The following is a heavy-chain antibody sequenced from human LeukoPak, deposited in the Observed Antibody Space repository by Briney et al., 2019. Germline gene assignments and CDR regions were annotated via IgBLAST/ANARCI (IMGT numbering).Heavy chain of an antibody. V-gene: IGHV1-2*02. CDR2: INPNSGGT. D-gene: IGHD5-12*01. Sequence: ASVKVSCTSTGYTFTDYYMYWVRQAPGQGLEWMGWINPNSGGTNYAQKFQGRVTMTRDTSISTAYMELSSLRSDDTAMYYCARSYRGFGYDLPDCWGQGTLVTVSS. CDR1: GYTFTDYY. CDR3: ARSYRGFGYDLPDC. J-gene: IGHJ4*02.